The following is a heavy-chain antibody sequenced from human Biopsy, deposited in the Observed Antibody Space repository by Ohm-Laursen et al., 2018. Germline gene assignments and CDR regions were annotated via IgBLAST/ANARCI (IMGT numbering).Heavy chain of an antibody. CDR3: AADINVWNVNY. CDR2: FAPENGKT. Sequence: VASVKVYCKVSGYTLTELSMHWVRQAPGKGLEWMGGFAPENGKTVYAQNFQARVSMTEDTSTDTAYMELRSLRSEDTAVYYCAADINVWNVNYWGQGTQVTVSS. J-gene: IGHJ4*02. V-gene: IGHV1-24*01. D-gene: IGHD1-1*01. CDR1: GYTLTELS.